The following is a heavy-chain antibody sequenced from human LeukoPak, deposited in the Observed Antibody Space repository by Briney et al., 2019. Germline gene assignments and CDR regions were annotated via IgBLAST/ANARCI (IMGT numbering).Heavy chain of an antibody. CDR3: ARDRFSESYFDY. CDR2: INPNSGGT. V-gene: IGHV1-2*02. CDR1: GYTFTGYY. J-gene: IGHJ4*02. D-gene: IGHD3-3*01. Sequence: ASVKVSCKASGYTFTGYYTHWVRQAPGQGLEWMGWINPNSGGTNYAQKFQGRVTMTRDTSISTAYMELSRLRSDDTAVYYCARDRFSESYFDYWGQGTLVTVSS.